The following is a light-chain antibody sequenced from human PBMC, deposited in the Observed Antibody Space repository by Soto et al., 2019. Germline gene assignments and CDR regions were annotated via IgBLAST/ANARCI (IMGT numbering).Light chain of an antibody. J-gene: IGKJ3*01. CDR3: QKRSNWPLT. CDR2: DAS. Sequence: EIVLTQSPATLSLSPGERATLSCRASQSVGSYLAWFQQKAGQAPRLLIYDASNRATGIPARFSGSGSGTDFTLTISSLEPEDFAIYFCQKRSNWPLTFGPGTKVDIK. V-gene: IGKV3-11*01. CDR1: QSVGSY.